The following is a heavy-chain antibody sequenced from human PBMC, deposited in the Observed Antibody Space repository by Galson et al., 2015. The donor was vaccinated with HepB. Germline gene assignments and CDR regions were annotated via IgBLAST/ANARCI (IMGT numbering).Heavy chain of an antibody. Sequence: SLRLSCAASGFTFSSSWMHWVRQAPGKGLVWVSRINSDESSTSYADSVEGRFTISRDNGKNTLYLQMNSLRAEDTAVYYCAIGLEFDYWGQGTLVTVSS. CDR2: INSDESST. V-gene: IGHV3-74*01. CDR1: GFTFSSSW. CDR3: AIGLEFDY. J-gene: IGHJ4*02.